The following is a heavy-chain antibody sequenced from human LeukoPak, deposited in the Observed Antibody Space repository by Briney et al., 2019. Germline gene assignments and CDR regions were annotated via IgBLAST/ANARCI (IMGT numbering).Heavy chain of an antibody. CDR3: ARKAAMVFDWFDP. D-gene: IGHD5-18*01. V-gene: IGHV4-34*01. CDR1: GGSFSGYY. Sequence: SETLSLTCAVYGGSFSGYYWSWIRQPPGKGLERIGEINHSGSTNYNPSLKSRVTISVDTSKNQFSLKLSSVTAADTAVYYCARKAAMVFDWFDPWGQGTLVTVSS. CDR2: INHSGST. J-gene: IGHJ5*02.